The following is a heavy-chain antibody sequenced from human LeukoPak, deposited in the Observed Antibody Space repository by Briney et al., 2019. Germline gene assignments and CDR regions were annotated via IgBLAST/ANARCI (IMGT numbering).Heavy chain of an antibody. CDR2: IYYSGST. CDR3: VRRSAAMIDY. J-gene: IGHJ4*02. V-gene: IGHV4-59*01. CDR1: DSSISSYY. Sequence: SETLSLTCTVSDSSISSYYWSWIRQPPGKGLEWIGYIYYSGSTNYNPSLKSRVTISVDTSKNQFSLKLSSVTAADTAVYYCVRRSAAMIDYWGQGTLVTVSS. D-gene: IGHD2-2*01.